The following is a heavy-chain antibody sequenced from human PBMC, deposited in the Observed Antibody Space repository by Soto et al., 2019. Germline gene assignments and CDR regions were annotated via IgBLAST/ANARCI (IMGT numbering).Heavy chain of an antibody. CDR2: ISGSGGST. D-gene: IGHD6-19*01. CDR1: GFTLSTSA. Sequence: EVQLLESGGGLMQTGGSLRLSCAASGFTLSTSAMTWVRQAPGKGLEWVSTISGSGGSTFYTDSVKGRFTISRDNFRNTLYMEMNSLRAEDTAIYYCARGLWGIEVTQAFDIWGQGTMVTVPS. CDR3: ARGLWGIEVTQAFDI. V-gene: IGHV3-23*01. J-gene: IGHJ3*02.